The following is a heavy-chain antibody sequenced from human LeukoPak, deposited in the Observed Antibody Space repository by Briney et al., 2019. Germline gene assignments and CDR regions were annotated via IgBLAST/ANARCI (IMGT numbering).Heavy chain of an antibody. CDR1: GYTFNSYG. V-gene: IGHV1-18*01. D-gene: IGHD2-2*01. Sequence: ASVKVSCKASGYTFNSYGISWVRQAPGQGLERMGWISGYNGNTKYAQKLQGRVTMTTDTSTSTAYMELRSLRSDDTAVYYCARRKKVNQLLSVEVLDYFDYWGQGTLVTVSS. J-gene: IGHJ4*02. CDR3: ARRKKVNQLLSVEVLDYFDY. CDR2: ISGYNGNT.